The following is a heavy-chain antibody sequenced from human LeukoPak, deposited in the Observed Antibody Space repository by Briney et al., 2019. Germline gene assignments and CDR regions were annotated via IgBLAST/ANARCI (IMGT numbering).Heavy chain of an antibody. CDR1: GVSMSSGTYY. CDR3: ARARYYGGREIDC. CDR2: MYTTVSS. Sequence: SETLSLTCTASGVSMSSGTYYWSWLRQPAGKGLEWIVRMYTTVSSNYNPSLKSRVSISLDTSINQFYLKLTSVTAADTAVYYCARARYYGGREIDCWGQGTLVTVSS. D-gene: IGHD3-3*01. V-gene: IGHV4-61*02. J-gene: IGHJ4*02.